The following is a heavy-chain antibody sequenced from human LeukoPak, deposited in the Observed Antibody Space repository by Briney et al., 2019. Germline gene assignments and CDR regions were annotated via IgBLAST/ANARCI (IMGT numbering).Heavy chain of an antibody. Sequence: SETLSLTCGVSGGSFSTFYWNWIRQHPGKGLEWIGEINHNGNTNYNPSLEGRVTLSVDKSKNQFSLKLRSVTAADTALYYCATVAIRAVFHFDHWGQGLLVTVSS. D-gene: IGHD3-10*01. CDR1: GGSFSTFY. J-gene: IGHJ4*02. CDR2: INHNGNT. CDR3: ATVAIRAVFHFDH. V-gene: IGHV4-34*01.